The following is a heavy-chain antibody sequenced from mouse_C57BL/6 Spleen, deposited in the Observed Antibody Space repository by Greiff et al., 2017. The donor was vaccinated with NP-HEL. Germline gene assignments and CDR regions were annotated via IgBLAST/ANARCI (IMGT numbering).Heavy chain of an antibody. Sequence: VQLQQSGAELVRPGASVKLSCTASGFNIKDDYMHWVKQRPEQGLEWIGWIDPENGDTEYASKFQGKATITADTSSNTAYLQLSSLTSEDTAVYYCTTRDGYYIYAMDYWGQGTSVTVSS. J-gene: IGHJ4*01. CDR3: TTRDGYYIYAMDY. V-gene: IGHV14-4*01. CDR1: GFNIKDDY. D-gene: IGHD2-3*01. CDR2: IDPENGDT.